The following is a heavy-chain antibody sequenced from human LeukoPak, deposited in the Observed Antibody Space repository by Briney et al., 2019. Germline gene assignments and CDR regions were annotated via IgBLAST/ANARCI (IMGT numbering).Heavy chain of an antibody. J-gene: IGHJ4*02. CDR1: GFTFNTYT. CDR2: ISGSSGII. Sequence: GGSLRLSCAASGFTFNTYTMNWVRQAPGKGLEWVSYISGSSGIIDYADSVRGRFTISRDNSKNTLYLQMNSLRAEDTAVYYCAKDLSGSEGYWGQGTLVTVSS. CDR3: AKDLSGSEGY. D-gene: IGHD1-26*01. V-gene: IGHV3-48*01.